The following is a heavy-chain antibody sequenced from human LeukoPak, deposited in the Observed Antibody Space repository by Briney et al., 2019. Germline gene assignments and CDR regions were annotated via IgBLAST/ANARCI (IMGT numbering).Heavy chain of an antibody. D-gene: IGHD3-3*01. CDR3: ARVSERFDFGRGDTPFYFDF. CDR1: NYSISSGYH. Sequence: SETLSLTCTVSNYSISSGYHWGWIRQPPGKGLDWIGSFYHTGSTYYNPSLKSRVTISVDTSKNQFSLKVTSVTAADTAIYFCARVSERFDFGRGDTPFYFDFWGRGAPVTVSS. J-gene: IGHJ4*02. CDR2: FYHTGST. V-gene: IGHV4-38-2*02.